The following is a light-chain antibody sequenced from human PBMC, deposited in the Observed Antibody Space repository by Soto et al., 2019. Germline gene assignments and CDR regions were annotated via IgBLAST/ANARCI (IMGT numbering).Light chain of an antibody. CDR3: AAWDDSLNGYV. J-gene: IGLJ1*01. Sequence: QSVLTQAPSASGTPGQRVTISCSGSSSNIGSHAVNWYQQLPGTAPPLLIYTNNQRPSGVPRRFSGYKSGTAASLAISGLPSEDEADYYCAAWDDSLNGYVFGTGTKLTVL. CDR1: SSNIGSHA. V-gene: IGLV1-44*01. CDR2: TNN.